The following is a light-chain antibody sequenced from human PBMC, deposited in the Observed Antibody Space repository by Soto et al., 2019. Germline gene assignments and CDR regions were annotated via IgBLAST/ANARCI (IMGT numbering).Light chain of an antibody. J-gene: IGLJ2*01. CDR1: NIGSKS. CDR3: QVWDSSSDHVV. CDR2: YDS. V-gene: IGLV3-21*04. Sequence: YELTQPPSVSVAPGKTARITCGGNNIGSKSVHWYQQKPGQAPVLVIYYDSDRPSGIPERFSGSNSGNTATLTISRVEAGDEADYCCQVWDSSSDHVVFGGGTKLTVL.